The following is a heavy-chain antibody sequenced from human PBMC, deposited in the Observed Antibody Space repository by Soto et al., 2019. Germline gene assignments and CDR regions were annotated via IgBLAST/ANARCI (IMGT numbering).Heavy chain of an antibody. CDR3: ARHGFYGFDI. CDR2: IDPHDSYT. D-gene: IGHD2-2*03. CDR1: GYPFPTYW. Sequence: EVQLVQSGAEVKKPGESLGISCEGSGYPFPTYWITWVRQMPGKGLEWMGRIDPHDSYTTYGPSFQGHVSISIDKSIRTAYLQWSSLKASDTAIYYCARHGFYGFDIWGRGTMVTVSS. V-gene: IGHV5-10-1*03. J-gene: IGHJ3*02.